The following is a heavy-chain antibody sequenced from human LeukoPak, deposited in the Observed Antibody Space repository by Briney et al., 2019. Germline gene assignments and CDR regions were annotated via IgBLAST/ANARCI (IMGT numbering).Heavy chain of an antibody. J-gene: IGHJ4*02. V-gene: IGHV3-7*01. Sequence: PGGSLRLSCAASGFTFSSYWMSWVRQAPGKGLGWVANIKQDGSEKYYVDSVKGRFTISRDNAKNSLYLQMNSLRAEDTAVYYCASGGSDILTAPFDYWGQGTLVTVSS. D-gene: IGHD3-9*01. CDR3: ASGGSDILTAPFDY. CDR1: GFTFSSYW. CDR2: IKQDGSEK.